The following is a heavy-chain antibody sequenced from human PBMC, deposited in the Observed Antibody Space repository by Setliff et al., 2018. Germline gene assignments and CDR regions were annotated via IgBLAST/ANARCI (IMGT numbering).Heavy chain of an antibody. CDR2: ISSSSSTI. J-gene: IGHJ6*03. V-gene: IGHV3-48*01. Sequence: HPGGSLRLSCAASGFTFRSYTVNWVRQAPGKGLEWVSYISSSSSTIYYADSVKGRFTISRDNAKNSLYLQMNSLRAEDTAVYYCARARGSSWLFYYIDVWGKGTTVTVSS. CDR1: GFTFRSYT. D-gene: IGHD6-13*01. CDR3: ARARGSSWLFYYIDV.